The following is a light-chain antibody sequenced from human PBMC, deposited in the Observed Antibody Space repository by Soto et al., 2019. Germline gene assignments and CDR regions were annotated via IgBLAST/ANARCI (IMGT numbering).Light chain of an antibody. V-gene: IGKV3-11*01. CDR1: QSVSSY. J-gene: IGKJ4*01. CDR2: EAS. CDR3: QQRSNLLT. Sequence: EIVLTQSPATLSLSPGERATLSCRASQSVSSYLAWYRQKPGQAPRLLIYEASNRATGIPARFSGSGSGTDFTLTISSLEPEDFAVYYCQQRSNLLTFGGGTKVEIK.